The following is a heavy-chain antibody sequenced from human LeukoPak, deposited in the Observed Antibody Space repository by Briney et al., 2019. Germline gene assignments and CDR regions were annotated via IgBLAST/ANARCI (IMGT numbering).Heavy chain of an antibody. J-gene: IGHJ3*02. Sequence: SETLSLTCTVSGYSISSGYYWGWIRQPPGKGLEWIGTISHSGRTFYNPSLKSRVTISLDTSKNQFSLKLTSVTAADTAVYYCAKSNGYGLVDIWGQGTMVTVSS. CDR3: AKSNGYGLVDI. V-gene: IGHV4-38-2*02. D-gene: IGHD3-10*01. CDR2: ISHSGRT. CDR1: GYSISSGYY.